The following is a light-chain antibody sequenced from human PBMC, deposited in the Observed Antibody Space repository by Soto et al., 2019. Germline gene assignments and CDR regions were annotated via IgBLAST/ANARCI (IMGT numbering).Light chain of an antibody. CDR2: GAS. CDR3: QQYNHWPRT. CDR1: QSVSSN. J-gene: IGKJ1*01. V-gene: IGKV3D-15*01. Sequence: EIAMTQSPATLSVSPGERATLSXRASQSVSSNLPWYQQNPGQPPSXXLYGASTRATGIPPRFSRSRSGTEFTLTISSLQSQDFAVYYCQQYNHWPRTFGQGIKVDIK.